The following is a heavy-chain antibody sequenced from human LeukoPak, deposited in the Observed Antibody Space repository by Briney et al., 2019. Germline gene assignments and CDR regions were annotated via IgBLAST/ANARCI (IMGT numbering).Heavy chain of an antibody. CDR3: ARDLVVYYDSSGYPWFDY. CDR1: GGSISSSSYY. D-gene: IGHD3-22*01. J-gene: IGHJ4*02. CDR2: IYYSGST. Sequence: SETLSLTCTVSGGSISSSSYYWGWIRQPPGKGLEWIGSIYYSGSTYYNPSLKSRVTISVDTSKNQFSLKLSSVTAADTAVYYCARDLVVYYDSSGYPWFDYWAREPWSPSPQ. V-gene: IGHV4-39*07.